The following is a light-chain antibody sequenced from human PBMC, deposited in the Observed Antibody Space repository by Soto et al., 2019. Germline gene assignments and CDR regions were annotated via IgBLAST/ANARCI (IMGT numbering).Light chain of an antibody. CDR1: QTVSSVH. CDR2: GAS. J-gene: IGKJ1*01. Sequence: EIVLTQSPGTLSLSPGERATLSCRASQTVSSVHLAWYQQKPGQAPRLLIYGASRRATGIPARFSGSGSGTEFTLTISSLQSEDFAVYYCQQYNNWPRTFGQGTKVDIK. CDR3: QQYNNWPRT. V-gene: IGKV3D-15*01.